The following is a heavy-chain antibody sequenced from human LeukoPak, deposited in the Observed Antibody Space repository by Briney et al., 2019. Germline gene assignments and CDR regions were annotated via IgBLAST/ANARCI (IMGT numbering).Heavy chain of an antibody. CDR1: GFAFSDYG. D-gene: IGHD3-22*01. CDR3: AKVAPWDRFDTNGYYSRFFFDS. Sequence: GGSLRLSCAASGFAFSDYGMSWVRQTPGKGLEWVSVISGNGNTTYYADSVKGRFTLSRDNSKNTVFLEMTSLSAADTAVYYCAKVAPWDRFDTNGYYSRFFFDSWGQGTLVTVSS. J-gene: IGHJ4*02. CDR2: ISGNGNTT. V-gene: IGHV3-23*01.